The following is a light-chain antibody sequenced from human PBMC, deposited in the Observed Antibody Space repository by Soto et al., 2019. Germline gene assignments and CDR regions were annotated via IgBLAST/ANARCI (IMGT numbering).Light chain of an antibody. CDR1: QCVSKY. J-gene: IGKJ5*01. Sequence: EIVLTQSSATLSLSPGERATLSCRTSQCVSKYFAWYQQKPGRAPRLLIYDASSRATGIPARFIGSGSGTDVTLTISSLEPEDFAVYYCQQRSNWPITFGQGTRLEIK. V-gene: IGKV3-11*01. CDR2: DAS. CDR3: QQRSNWPIT.